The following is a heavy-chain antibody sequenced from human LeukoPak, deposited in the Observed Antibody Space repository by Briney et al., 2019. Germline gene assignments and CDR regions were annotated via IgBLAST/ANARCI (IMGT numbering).Heavy chain of an antibody. CDR3: ARESRDVETEGFDY. CDR1: GVSISGYY. CDR2: IYYSGST. V-gene: IGHV4-59*01. Sequence: SETLSLTCSVSGVSISGYYWSWIRQPPGKGLEWIAYIYYSGSTKYNPSLKSRVTISVDTSKNQSSLKLSSVTAADTAVYYCARESRDVETEGFDYWGQGTLVTVSS. J-gene: IGHJ4*02. D-gene: IGHD5-24*01.